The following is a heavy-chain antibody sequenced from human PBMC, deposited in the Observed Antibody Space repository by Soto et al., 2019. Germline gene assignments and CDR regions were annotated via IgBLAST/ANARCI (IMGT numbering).Heavy chain of an antibody. D-gene: IGHD5-18*01. CDR3: ARANSYGPTASDY. J-gene: IGHJ4*02. CDR1: GGSISSGGYS. CDR2: IFHCWST. Sequence: PSETLSLTCAVSGGSISSGGYSWSWLRQPPGKGLEWIGYIFHCWSTYYNPSLKSRVTISVDTSKNQFSLKLSSVTAADTAVYYCARANSYGPTASDYWGQGTLVTVSS. V-gene: IGHV4-30-2*05.